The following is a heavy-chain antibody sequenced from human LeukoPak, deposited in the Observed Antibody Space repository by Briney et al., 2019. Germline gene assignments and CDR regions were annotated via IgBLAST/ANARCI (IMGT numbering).Heavy chain of an antibody. D-gene: IGHD3-22*01. V-gene: IGHV4-59*01. CDR1: GGSISSYY. CDR2: ICYSGST. CDR3: ARDYYDSRDAFDI. Sequence: SETLSLTCTVSGGSISSYYWSWIRQPPGKGLEWIGYICYSGSTNYNPSLKSRVTISVDTSKNQFSLKLSSVTAADTAVYYCARDYYDSRDAFDIWGQGTMVTVSS. J-gene: IGHJ3*02.